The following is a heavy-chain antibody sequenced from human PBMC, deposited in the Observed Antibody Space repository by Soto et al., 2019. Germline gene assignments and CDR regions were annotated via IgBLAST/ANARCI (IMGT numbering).Heavy chain of an antibody. V-gene: IGHV1-69*13. CDR1: GGTFSSYA. CDR2: IIPIFGTA. J-gene: IGHJ5*02. CDR3: ASEAGSSGYTFDP. D-gene: IGHD3-22*01. Sequence: ASVKVSCKASGGTFSSYAISWVRQAPGQGLEWMGGIIPIFGTANYAQKFQGRVTITADESTSTAYMELSSLRSEDTAVYYCASEAGSSGYTFDPWGQGTLVTVSS.